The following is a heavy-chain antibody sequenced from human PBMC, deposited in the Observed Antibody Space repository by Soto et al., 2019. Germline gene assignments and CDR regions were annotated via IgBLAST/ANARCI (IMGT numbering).Heavy chain of an antibody. CDR1: GGSISSSSYY. CDR2: IYYSGST. CDR3: ARWVWGYCSGGSCYSNYYFDY. J-gene: IGHJ4*02. Sequence: SETLSLTCIVSGGSISSSSYYWGWIRQPPGKGLEWIGSIYYSGSTYYNPSLKSRVTISVDTSKNQFSLKLSSVTAADTAVYYCARWVWGYCSGGSCYSNYYFDYWGQGTLVTVSS. V-gene: IGHV4-39*01. D-gene: IGHD2-15*01.